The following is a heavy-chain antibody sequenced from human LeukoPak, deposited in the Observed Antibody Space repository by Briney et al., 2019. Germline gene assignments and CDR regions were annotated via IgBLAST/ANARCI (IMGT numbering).Heavy chain of an antibody. D-gene: IGHD6-13*01. CDR3: ASPGYSRRTEYYYYGMDV. Sequence: SVTVSCKASGGTFSSYAISWVRQPPGQGLEWMRGIIPIFGTANYAQKFQGRVTITADESTSTAYMELSSLRSEDTAVYYCASPGYSRRTEYYYYGMDVWGQGTTVTVSS. V-gene: IGHV1-69*01. CDR2: IIPIFGTA. CDR1: GGTFSSYA. J-gene: IGHJ6*02.